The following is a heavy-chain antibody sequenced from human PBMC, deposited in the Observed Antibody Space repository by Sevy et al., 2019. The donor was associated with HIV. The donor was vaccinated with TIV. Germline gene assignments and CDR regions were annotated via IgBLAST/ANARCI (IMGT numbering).Heavy chain of an antibody. V-gene: IGHV4-59*01. J-gene: IGHJ6*02. CDR3: ARASPEYYYGLDV. Sequence: SETLSLTCTVSGGSMSGYYWSWIRQPPGKGLEWIGYFYYSRRTNYNPSLKSRVTISVDTSRNNSSLKLRSVTAADTAVYYCARASPEYYYGLDVWGHGTTVTVSS. CDR2: FYYSRRT. CDR1: GGSMSGYY.